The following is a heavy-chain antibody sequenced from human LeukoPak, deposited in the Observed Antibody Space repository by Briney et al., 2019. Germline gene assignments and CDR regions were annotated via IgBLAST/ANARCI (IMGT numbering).Heavy chain of an antibody. CDR3: ARADGYKPDFDY. V-gene: IGHV3-74*01. Sequence: QPGGSLRLSCAASGFTFSSYWMHWVRQAPGKGLVWVSRINSDGSSTSYADSVKGRFTISRDNAKNTLYLQMNSLRAEDTAVYYCARADGYKPDFDYWGQGTLVTVS. CDR1: GFTFSSYW. D-gene: IGHD5-24*01. CDR2: INSDGSST. J-gene: IGHJ4*02.